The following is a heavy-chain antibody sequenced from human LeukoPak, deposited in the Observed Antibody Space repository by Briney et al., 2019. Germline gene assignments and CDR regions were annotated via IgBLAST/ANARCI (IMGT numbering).Heavy chain of an antibody. CDR3: ARDRGERKYFDY. V-gene: IGHV3-33*01. J-gene: IGHJ4*02. Sequence: GGSLRLSCAASGFTFRNFGMHWVRQAPGKGLEWVAVIWYDGSNKIYLDSVKGQFTVSRDNSKNALYLQMNSLRAEDTAVYYCARDRGERKYFDYWGQGTLVIVSS. CDR1: GFTFRNFG. CDR2: IWYDGSNK. D-gene: IGHD1-1*01.